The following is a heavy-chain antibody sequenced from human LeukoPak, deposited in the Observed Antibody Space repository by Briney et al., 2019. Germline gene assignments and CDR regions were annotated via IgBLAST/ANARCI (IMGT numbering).Heavy chain of an antibody. CDR2: ISSSSSYI. CDR3: ARLPSTVTTRYYFDY. J-gene: IGHJ4*02. Sequence: GGSLRLSCAASGFTFSSYSMNWVRQAPGKGLEWVSSISSSSSYIYYADSVRGRFTISRDNAKNSLYLQMNSLRAEDTAVYYCARLPSTVTTRYYFDYWGQGTLVTVSS. V-gene: IGHV3-21*01. CDR1: GFTFSSYS. D-gene: IGHD4-17*01.